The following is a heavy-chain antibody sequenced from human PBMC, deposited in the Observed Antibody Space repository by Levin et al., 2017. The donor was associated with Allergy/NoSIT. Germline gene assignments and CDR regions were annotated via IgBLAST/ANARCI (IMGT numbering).Heavy chain of an antibody. Sequence: SCAVYGGSFSDYNWSWIRQPPRKGLQWIGEINHSGSTNYTPSLKSRVTILVDTSKNQISLKLSSATAADTAVYYCARVRVILTGYYRGSQASYYYGMDVWGQGTTVTVSS. J-gene: IGHJ6*02. V-gene: IGHV4-34*01. CDR2: INHSGST. CDR1: GGSFSDYN. D-gene: IGHD3-9*01. CDR3: ARVRVILTGYYRGSQASYYYGMDV.